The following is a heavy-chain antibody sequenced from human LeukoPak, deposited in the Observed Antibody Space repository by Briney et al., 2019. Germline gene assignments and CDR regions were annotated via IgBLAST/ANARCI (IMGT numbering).Heavy chain of an antibody. CDR3: ARSRNYHDSSGLFDH. J-gene: IGHJ5*02. CDR1: GFTFSSYA. D-gene: IGHD3-22*01. Sequence: PGGSLRLSCAASGFTFSSYAMHWVRQAPGKGLEWVAVISYDGSNKYYADSVKGRFTISRDNSKNTLYLQMNSLRAEDTAVYYCARSRNYHDSSGLFDHWGQGTLVTVSS. V-gene: IGHV3-30-3*01. CDR2: ISYDGSNK.